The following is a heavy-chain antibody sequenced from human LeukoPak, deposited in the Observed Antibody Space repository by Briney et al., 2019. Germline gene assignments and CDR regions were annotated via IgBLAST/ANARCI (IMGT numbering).Heavy chain of an antibody. CDR3: ARDHCSDGTCYSILDY. CDR2: IWYDGGNK. CDR1: GFTFSSYA. D-gene: IGHD2-15*01. V-gene: IGHV3-33*08. Sequence: GALRLSCAASGFTFSSYAMHWVRQAPGKGLEWVGVIWYDGGNKYYGDSVKGRFTISRDNSKNTLYLQMNSLRAEDTAVYYCARDHCSDGTCYSILDYWGQGTLVTVSS. J-gene: IGHJ4*02.